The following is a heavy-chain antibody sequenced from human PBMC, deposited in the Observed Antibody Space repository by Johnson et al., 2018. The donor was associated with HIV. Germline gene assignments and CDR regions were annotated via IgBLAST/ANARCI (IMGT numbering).Heavy chain of an antibody. V-gene: IGHV3-7*01. Sequence: VQLVESGGGVVRPGGSLRLSCAASGFTFDDYGMSWVRQGPGKGLEWVANVKRHGRETYYVDSVKGRFTISRDNAKNSLYLQMNSLRAEDTAVYYCAKERSFTADAFDIWGQGTMVTVSS. D-gene: IGHD3-10*01. J-gene: IGHJ3*02. CDR1: GFTFDDYG. CDR3: AKERSFTADAFDI. CDR2: VKRHGRET.